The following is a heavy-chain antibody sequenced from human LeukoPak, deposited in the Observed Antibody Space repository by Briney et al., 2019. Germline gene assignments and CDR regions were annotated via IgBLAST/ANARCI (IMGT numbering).Heavy chain of an antibody. J-gene: IGHJ6*02. CDR2: IYHSGST. CDR1: GYFISSGFY. V-gene: IGHV4-38-2*02. Sequence: SETLSLTCTVFGYFISSGFYWGWIRQPPGKGPEWIGSIYHSGSTDYNESLKSRVTITVDTSQNQISLKLRSVTAADTAVYYCARAGEYCGDDCHSEYYYGLDVWGQGTTVTVSS. D-gene: IGHD2-21*02. CDR3: ARAGEYCGDDCHSEYYYGLDV.